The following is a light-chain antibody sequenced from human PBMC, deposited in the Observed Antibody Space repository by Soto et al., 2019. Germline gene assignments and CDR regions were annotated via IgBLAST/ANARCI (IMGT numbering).Light chain of an antibody. CDR3: QQFNNWPVT. CDR2: DAS. CDR1: QYISSW. J-gene: IGKJ3*01. Sequence: DIQMTQSPSTLSASVGDRVTITCRASQYISSWLAWYQQKPGKPPKLLIYDASTLQSGVPSRFSGTASGTDFTLTINSLQPEDFATYYCQQFNNWPVTFGPGTKVDIK. V-gene: IGKV1-5*01.